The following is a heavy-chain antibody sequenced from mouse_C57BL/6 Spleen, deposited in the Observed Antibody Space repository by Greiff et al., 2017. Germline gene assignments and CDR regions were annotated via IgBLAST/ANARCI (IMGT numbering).Heavy chain of an antibody. J-gene: IGHJ2*01. CDR3: ERKGYWD. D-gene: IGHD4-1*01. Sequence: VQLQESGAELARPGASVKLSCKASGYTFTSYGISWVKQRTGQGLEWIGEIYPRCGNTYYNEKFKGKATLTADKSYSTAYMELRSLTSEDAAVYFYERKGYWDWGQGTTRTVSS. CDR2: IYPRCGNT. V-gene: IGHV1-81*01. CDR1: GYTFTSYG.